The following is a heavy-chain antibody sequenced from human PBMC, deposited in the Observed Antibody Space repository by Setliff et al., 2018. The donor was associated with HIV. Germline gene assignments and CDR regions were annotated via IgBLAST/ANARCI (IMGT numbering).Heavy chain of an antibody. CDR1: GGSISNYY. J-gene: IGHJ4*02. V-gene: IGHV4-59*01. D-gene: IGHD2-15*01. CDR2: IYSSGTT. CDR3: ARADCSGGSCYSPGY. Sequence: SETLSLTCTVSGGSISNYYWSWIRQPPGKGLEWIGYIYSSGTTDYNPSLKSRVTISLDTSKNQFSLKLNSVTAADTAVYYCARADCSGGSCYSPGYWGQGTLVTVSS.